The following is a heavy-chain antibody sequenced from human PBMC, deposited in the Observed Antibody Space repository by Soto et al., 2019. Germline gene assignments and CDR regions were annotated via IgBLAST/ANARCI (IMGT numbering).Heavy chain of an antibody. V-gene: IGHV3-7*01. CDR3: ARVDDSAWYTRDY. CDR2: IKQDGSET. Sequence: PCGSLRLSCGASGFTFSSYWMNWVRQAPGKGLEWVANIKQDGSETSYVDSVKGRFTISRDNAKNSLYLQMNSLRAEDTAVYYCARVDDSAWYTRDYWGQGTLVTVSS. J-gene: IGHJ4*02. CDR1: GFTFSSYW. D-gene: IGHD6-19*01.